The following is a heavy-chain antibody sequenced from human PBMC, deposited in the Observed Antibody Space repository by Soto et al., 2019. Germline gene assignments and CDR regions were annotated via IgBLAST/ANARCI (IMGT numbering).Heavy chain of an antibody. CDR3: ARDGYHYGSCDY. Sequence: QVQLQQWGAGLLKPSETLSLTCAVYGGSFSDYYWSWIRQPPGKGLEWIGEINHSGSTNSNPSLKSRVTIPLDTSKNQFSLKLSSVTAADTAVYYCARDGYHYGSCDYWGQGTLVTVSS. V-gene: IGHV4-34*01. CDR2: INHSGST. J-gene: IGHJ4*02. CDR1: GGSFSDYY. D-gene: IGHD5-18*01.